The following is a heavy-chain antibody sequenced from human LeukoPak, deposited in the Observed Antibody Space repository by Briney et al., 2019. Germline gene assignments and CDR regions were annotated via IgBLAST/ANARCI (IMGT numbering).Heavy chain of an antibody. D-gene: IGHD6-13*01. J-gene: IGHJ6*03. CDR3: ARVPVRPHRQQLAGHYMEV. CDR1: GYTFTSYD. Sequence: GASVKVSCKASGYTFTSYDINWVRQAPGQGLEWMGWMNPNSGNTGYSQKFQGRVTITRNTSISTAYMELSSLRSEDTAVYYCARVPVRPHRQQLAGHYMEVWGKGTAVSVSS. V-gene: IGHV1-8*03. CDR2: MNPNSGNT.